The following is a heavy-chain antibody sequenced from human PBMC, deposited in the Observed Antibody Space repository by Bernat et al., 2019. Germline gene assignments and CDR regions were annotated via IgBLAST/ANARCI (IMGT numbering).Heavy chain of an antibody. D-gene: IGHD6-19*01. CDR3: ARVGYEEIIAVADDAFDI. CDR1: GFTFSSYE. CDR2: ISSSGSTI. V-gene: IGHV3-48*03. Sequence: EVQLLESGGGLVQPGGSLRLSCAASGFTFSSYEMNWVRQAPGKGLEWVSYISSSGSTIYYADSVKGRFTISRDNAKNSLYLQMNSRRAEDTAVYYCARVGYEEIIAVADDAFDIWGQGTMVTVSS. J-gene: IGHJ3*02.